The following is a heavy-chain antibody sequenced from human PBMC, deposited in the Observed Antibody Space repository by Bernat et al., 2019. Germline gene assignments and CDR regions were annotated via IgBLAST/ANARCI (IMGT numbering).Heavy chain of an antibody. D-gene: IGHD3-3*01. CDR3: AREDRSSYDFWSGYYRDRCFDS. Sequence: QVQLVESGGGVVQPGRSLRLSCAASGFTFSSYGMHWVRQAPGKGLEWGAVIGYDGSNKYYADSVQGRFTISRDNSKNTLYLQMNSLRAEDTAVYYCAREDRSSYDFWSGYYRDRCFDSWGQGTLVTVSS. J-gene: IGHJ4*02. CDR2: IGYDGSNK. V-gene: IGHV3-33*01. CDR1: GFTFSSYG.